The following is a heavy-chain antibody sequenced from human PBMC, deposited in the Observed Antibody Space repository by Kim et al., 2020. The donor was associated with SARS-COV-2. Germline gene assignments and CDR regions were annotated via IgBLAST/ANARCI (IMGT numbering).Heavy chain of an antibody. CDR1: GYNFTSYA. V-gene: IGHV1-18*01. D-gene: IGHD6-13*01. J-gene: IGHJ4*02. CDR2: INAFNGNA. CDR3: ARDGKSAAFWFWYYSED. Sequence: ASVKVSCKASGYNFTSYAMNWVRQAPGQRLEWMGWINAFNGNAKSAQKFQGRVTMTTETSTSTAYMELRSLRSDDTAVYYCARDGKSAAFWFWYYSEDWGQGTLFAVSS.